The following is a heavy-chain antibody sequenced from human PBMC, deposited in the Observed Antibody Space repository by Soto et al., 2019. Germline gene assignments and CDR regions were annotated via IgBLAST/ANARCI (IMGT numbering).Heavy chain of an antibody. V-gene: IGHV3-49*04. J-gene: IGHJ4*02. CDR2: IRRNAYGGTT. Sequence: PGGSLRLSCTTSGFTFGDYALSWVRQAPGKGLEWVGFIRRNAYGGTTDYAESVKGRFTISIDDSKSIAYLQMNSLRTEATALYYCTRASSLDFDFWGQGTLVTFSS. D-gene: IGHD3-16*01. CDR1: GFTFGDYA. CDR3: TRASSLDFDF.